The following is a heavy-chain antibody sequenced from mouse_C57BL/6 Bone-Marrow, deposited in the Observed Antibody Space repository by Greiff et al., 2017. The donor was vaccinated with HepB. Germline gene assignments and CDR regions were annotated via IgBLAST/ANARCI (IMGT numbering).Heavy chain of an antibody. V-gene: IGHV5-15*01. J-gene: IGHJ2*01. CDR1: GFTFSDYG. CDR3: ARQRYGSSYVFDY. CDR2: ISNLAYSI. Sequence: EVQLVESGGGLVQPGGSLKLSCAASGFTFSDYGMAWVRQAPRKGPEWVAFISNLAYSIYYADTVTGRFTISRENAKNTLYLEMSSLRSEDTAMYYCARQRYGSSYVFDYWGQGTTLTVSS. D-gene: IGHD1-1*01.